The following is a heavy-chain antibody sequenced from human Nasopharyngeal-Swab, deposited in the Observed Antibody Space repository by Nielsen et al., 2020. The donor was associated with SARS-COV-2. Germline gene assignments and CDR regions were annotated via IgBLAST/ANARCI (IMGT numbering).Heavy chain of an antibody. CDR3: ARTFYDFWSGYRYGMDV. V-gene: IGHV1-18*01. D-gene: IGHD3-3*01. CDR2: ISAYNGNT. Sequence: ASVKVSCKASGYTFTSYGISWVRQAPGQGLEWMGWISAYNGNTNYAQKFQGRVTMTRNTSISTAYMELSSLRSEDTAVYYCARTFYDFWSGYRYGMDVWGQGTTVTVSS. CDR1: GYTFTSYG. J-gene: IGHJ6*02.